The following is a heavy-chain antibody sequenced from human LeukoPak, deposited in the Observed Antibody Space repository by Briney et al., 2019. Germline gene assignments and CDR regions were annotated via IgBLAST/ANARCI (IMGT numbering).Heavy chain of an antibody. CDR1: GFTFNTYW. J-gene: IGHJ6*03. CDR3: AREGYSSSWYSVYYYMDV. Sequence: GGSLRLSCAASGFTFNTYWMHWVRQAPGKGPVWVSQINTNGRSTKYADSVKGRFTISRDNGKNTLYLQMNSLRAEDTAVYYCAREGYSSSWYSVYYYMDVWGKGTTVTVSS. V-gene: IGHV3-74*01. D-gene: IGHD6-13*01. CDR2: INTNGRST.